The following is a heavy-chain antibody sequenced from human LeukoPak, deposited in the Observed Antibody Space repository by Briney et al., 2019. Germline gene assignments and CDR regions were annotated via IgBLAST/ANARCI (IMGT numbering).Heavy chain of an antibody. CDR1: GFIFSSYS. V-gene: IGHV3-48*01. CDR3: ARRIDTAMVIDY. CDR2: ISSRSGTI. J-gene: IGHJ4*02. D-gene: IGHD5-18*01. Sequence: GGSLRLSCAASGFIFSSYSMNWVRQAPGKGLEWVSYISSRSGTIYYADSVKGRFTISRDNAENSLYLQMNSLRAEDTAVYYCARRIDTAMVIDYWGQGALVTVSS.